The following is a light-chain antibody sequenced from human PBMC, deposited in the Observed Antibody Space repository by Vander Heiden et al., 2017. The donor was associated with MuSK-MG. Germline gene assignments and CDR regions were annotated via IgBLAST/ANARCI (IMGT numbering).Light chain of an antibody. CDR2: GAS. J-gene: IGKJ5*01. CDR1: QSVSSN. Sequence: VMTQSPATLSVSPGERATLSCRASQSVSSNLAWYQQKPGQAPRLLIYGASTRATGIPARFSGSGSGTEFTLTISSLQSEDFAVYYCQKYNNWPITFGQGTRLEIK. V-gene: IGKV3-15*01. CDR3: QKYNNWPIT.